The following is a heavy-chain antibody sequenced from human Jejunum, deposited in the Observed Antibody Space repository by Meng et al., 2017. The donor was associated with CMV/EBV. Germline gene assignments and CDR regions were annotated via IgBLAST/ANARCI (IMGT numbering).Heavy chain of an antibody. V-gene: IGHV6-1*01. D-gene: IGHD5-24*01. CDR3: TRGFNYYFDY. J-gene: IGHJ4*02. CDR1: GVSVSSNRAA. CDR2: TYYRSKWYN. Sequence: AIYGVSVSSNRAAWLWIRQSPSRGLEWLARTYYRSKWYNDYAVSVRGRIIINPDTSKNQFSLQLNSVTPEDTAVYYCTRGFNYYFDYWGQGTLVTVSS.